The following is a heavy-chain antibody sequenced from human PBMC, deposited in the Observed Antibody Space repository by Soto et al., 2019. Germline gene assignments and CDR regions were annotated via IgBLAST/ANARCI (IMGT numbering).Heavy chain of an antibody. CDR2: IIPIFGTA. V-gene: IGHV1-69*06. D-gene: IGHD3-22*01. CDR3: ARGSDYHDSSGYYSDY. CDR1: GGTFSSYA. Sequence: SVKVSCKASGGTFSSYAISWVRQAPGQGLEWMGGIIPIFGTANYAQKFQGRVTITADKSTSTAYMELSSLRSEDTAVYYCARGSDYHDSSGYYSDYWGQGTLVTVSS. J-gene: IGHJ4*02.